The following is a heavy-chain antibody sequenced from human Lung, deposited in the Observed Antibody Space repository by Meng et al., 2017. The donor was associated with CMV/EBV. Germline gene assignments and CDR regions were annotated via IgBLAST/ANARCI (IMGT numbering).Heavy chain of an antibody. CDR2: IYPGDSDT. J-gene: IGHJ4*02. Sequence: GEXXKISCKGSGYSFTNYWIVWVRQMPGKGLEWMGIIYPGDSDTRYSPSFQGQVTISADKSISTAFLQWSGLKASDTAIYYCARQGDCTSTNCYGGLDYWXQGTLVTVSS. D-gene: IGHD2-2*01. V-gene: IGHV5-51*01. CDR1: GYSFTNYW. CDR3: ARQGDCTSTNCYGGLDY.